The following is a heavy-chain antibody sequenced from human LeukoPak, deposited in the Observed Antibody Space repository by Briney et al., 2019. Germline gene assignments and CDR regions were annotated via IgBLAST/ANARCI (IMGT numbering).Heavy chain of an antibody. CDR2: IYYSGST. J-gene: IGHJ5*02. CDR1: GGSISSGDYY. D-gene: IGHD2-2*02. V-gene: IGHV4-30-4*08. CDR3: ARAAIRNWFDX. Sequence: SETLSLTCTVSGGSISSGDYYWSWIRQPPGKGLEWIGYIYYSGSTYYNPSLKSRVTISVDTSKNQFSLKLSSVTAADTAVYYCARAAIRNWFDXWGQGTLVTVSS.